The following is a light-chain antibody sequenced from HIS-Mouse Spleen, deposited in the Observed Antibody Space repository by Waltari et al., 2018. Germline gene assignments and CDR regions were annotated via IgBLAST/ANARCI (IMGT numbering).Light chain of an antibody. J-gene: IGKJ2*01. Sequence: AIRMTQSPSSLSASTGDRVTITCRASQGFSSYLAWYQQKPGKAPKLLIYAASTLQSGVPSRFSGSGSGTDFTLTISCLQSEDFATYYCQQYYSYPLTFGQGTKLEIK. CDR2: AAS. CDR3: QQYYSYPLT. CDR1: QGFSSY. V-gene: IGKV1-8*01.